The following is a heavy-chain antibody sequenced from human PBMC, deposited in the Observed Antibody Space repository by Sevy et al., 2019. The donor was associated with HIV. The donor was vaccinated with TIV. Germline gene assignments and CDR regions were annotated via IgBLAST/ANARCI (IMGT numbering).Heavy chain of an antibody. CDR2: CSKDGKNQ. J-gene: IGHJ5*02. D-gene: IGHD3-22*01. Sequence: GGSLRLACSASGFNISPYSLHWVRQTPGKGLQWLAVCSKDGKNQQFADFVRGRFSLSRDNSRNTFYLQMNNLRPEDTAVYFCAKQGYYYDAHSQSVDWFDPWGQGTLVTVSS. CDR1: GFNISPYS. CDR3: AKQGYYYDAHSQSVDWFDP. V-gene: IGHV3-30-3*02.